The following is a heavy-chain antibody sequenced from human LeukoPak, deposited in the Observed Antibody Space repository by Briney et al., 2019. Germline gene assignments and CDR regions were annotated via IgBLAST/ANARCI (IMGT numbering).Heavy chain of an antibody. J-gene: IGHJ4*02. D-gene: IGHD5-24*01. CDR3: AGDGYNSRRFFDY. CDR1: GYSISSGYY. V-gene: IGHV4-38-2*02. Sequence: SSETLSLTCTVSGYSISSGYYWGWIRQPPGKGLEWIGSIYHSGSTYYNPSLKSRVTISVDTSKNQFSLKLSSVTAADTAVYYCAGDGYNSRRFFDYWGQGTLVTVSS. CDR2: IYHSGST.